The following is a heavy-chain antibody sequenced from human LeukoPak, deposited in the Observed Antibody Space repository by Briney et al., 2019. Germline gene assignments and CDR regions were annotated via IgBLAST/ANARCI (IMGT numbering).Heavy chain of an antibody. CDR3: AGGAGAYGVR. CDR2: INSDGSST. Sequence: GGSLRLSCATSGFTFSSYWMHWVRQAPGKGLVWVSRINSDGSSTRYADSVKGRFTTSGDNAKNTLYLQMNNLRAEDTAVYYCAGGAGAYGVRWGQGTLVTVSS. CDR1: GFTFSSYW. J-gene: IGHJ4*02. V-gene: IGHV3-74*01. D-gene: IGHD3-10*01.